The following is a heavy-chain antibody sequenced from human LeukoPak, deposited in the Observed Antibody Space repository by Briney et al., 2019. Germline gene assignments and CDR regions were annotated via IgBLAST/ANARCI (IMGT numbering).Heavy chain of an antibody. V-gene: IGHV4-30-2*01. CDR3: ARACSSSSLYYYYMDV. J-gene: IGHJ6*03. D-gene: IGHD6-6*01. CDR1: GGSISSGGYY. Sequence: PSETLSLTCTVSGGSISSGGYYWSWIRQPPGKGLEWIGYIYHSGSTYYNPSLKSRVTISVDRSKNQFSLKLSSVTAADTAVYYCARACSSSSLYYYYMDVWGKGTTVTVSS. CDR2: IYHSGST.